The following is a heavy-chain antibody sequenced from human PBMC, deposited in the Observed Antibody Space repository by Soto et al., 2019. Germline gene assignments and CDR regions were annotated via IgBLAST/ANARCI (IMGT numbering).Heavy chain of an antibody. J-gene: IGHJ6*02. D-gene: IGHD3-10*01. CDR1: GGSISSTNYY. V-gene: IGHV4-39*01. Sequence: QVQLQESGPGLVKTSETLSLTCTVSGGSISSTNYYWGWIRQPPGKGLEWIGSIYYTGNTFYNPSLKSRVTLSADTSKNQFSLKVTSVTAADTAVYYCAIHDYYCSGSYYRKGFYYYFGLDVWGHGTTVTVSS. CDR3: AIHDYYCSGSYYRKGFYYYFGLDV. CDR2: IYYTGNT.